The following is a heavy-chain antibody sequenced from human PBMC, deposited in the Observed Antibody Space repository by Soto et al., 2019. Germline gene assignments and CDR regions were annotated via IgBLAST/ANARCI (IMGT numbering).Heavy chain of an antibody. J-gene: IGHJ5*02. CDR2: IFHSGST. V-gene: IGHV4-30-2*01. CDR3: AGGGRTTPRWFDP. D-gene: IGHD1-1*01. CDR1: GGSISSGGYS. Sequence: QLQLQESGSGLVRPSQTLSLTCAVSGGSISSGGYSWTWIRQPPGKGLEWIGYIFHSGSTFYTPSXXXRXXISVDKYKNHLSLRLTSVTAADPAVYYCAGGGRTTPRWFDPWGQGTLVSVSS.